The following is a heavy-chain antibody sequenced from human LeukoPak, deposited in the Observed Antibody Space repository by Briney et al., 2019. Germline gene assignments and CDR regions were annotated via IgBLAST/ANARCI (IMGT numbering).Heavy chain of an antibody. D-gene: IGHD6-13*01. J-gene: IGHJ4*02. Sequence: GGSLRLSCAASGFTFSSYAMSWVRQAPGKGLEWVSGISGSGGNTYYADSVKGRFTISRDNSKNTLYLQMNSLRAEDTAVYYCAKSPGYSRRVIDYWGQGSLVSVSS. CDR2: ISGSGGNT. CDR3: AKSPGYSRRVIDY. V-gene: IGHV3-23*01. CDR1: GFTFSSYA.